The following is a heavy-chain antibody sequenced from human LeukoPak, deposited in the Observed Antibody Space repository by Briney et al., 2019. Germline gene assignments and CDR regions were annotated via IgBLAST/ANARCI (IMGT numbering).Heavy chain of an antibody. CDR1: GGSISSYY. CDR2: IYYSGST. J-gene: IGHJ6*02. V-gene: IGHV4-59*12. Sequence: XETLXLTCTVSGGSISSYYWSWIRQPPGKGLEWIGYIYYSGSTNYNPSLKSRVTISVDTSKNQFSLKLSSVTAADTAVYYCARSPYYYGMDVWGQGTTVTVSS. CDR3: ARSPYYYGMDV.